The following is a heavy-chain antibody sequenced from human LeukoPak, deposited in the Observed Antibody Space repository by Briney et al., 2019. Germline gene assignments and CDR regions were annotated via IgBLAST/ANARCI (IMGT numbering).Heavy chain of an antibody. Sequence: PGGSLRLSCAASGFTFSSYAMSWVRQAPGKGLEWVSAISGSGAGTYYADSVKGRFTISRDNSKNTLYLQMNSLRAEDTAVYYCARSFTIFGVVRGSFDYWGQGTLVTVSS. J-gene: IGHJ4*02. CDR2: ISGSGAGT. D-gene: IGHD3-3*01. CDR3: ARSFTIFGVVRGSFDY. V-gene: IGHV3-23*01. CDR1: GFTFSSYA.